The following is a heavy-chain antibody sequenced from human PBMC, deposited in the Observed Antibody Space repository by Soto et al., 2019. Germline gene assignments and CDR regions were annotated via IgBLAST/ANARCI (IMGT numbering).Heavy chain of an antibody. V-gene: IGHV3-23*01. CDR2: ISGSGGST. D-gene: IGHD3-16*01. J-gene: IGHJ4*02. CDR1: GFTFSGYA. CDR3: AKDSVWGYFDY. Sequence: EVQLLESGGGLVQPGGSLRLSCAASGFTFSGYAMSWVRQAPGKGLEWVSAISGSGGSTYYADSVKGRFTISKDNSKHTLYLQMNSLRAEDTAVYYCAKDSVWGYFDYWGQGTLVTVSS.